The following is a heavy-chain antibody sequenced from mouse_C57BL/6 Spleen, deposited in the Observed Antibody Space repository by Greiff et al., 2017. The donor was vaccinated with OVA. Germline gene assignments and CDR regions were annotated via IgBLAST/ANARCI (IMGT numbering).Heavy chain of an antibody. Sequence: VQLKESGAELVRPGASVKLSCTASGFNIKDDYMHWVKHRPEQGLEWIGWIVPENGDTEYASKFQGKATITAETTSNTAYLQLSSLTSEETAFYYCTDITTVVGWYFDVWGTGTTVTVAS. V-gene: IGHV14-4*01. D-gene: IGHD1-1*01. CDR3: TDITTVVGWYFDV. CDR2: IVPENGDT. J-gene: IGHJ1*03. CDR1: GFNIKDDY.